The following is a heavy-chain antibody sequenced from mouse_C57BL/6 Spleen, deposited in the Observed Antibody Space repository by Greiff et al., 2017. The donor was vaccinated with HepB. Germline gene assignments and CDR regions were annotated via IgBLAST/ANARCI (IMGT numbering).Heavy chain of an antibody. CDR3: AITIYYDAMDY. J-gene: IGHJ4*01. CDR1: GYAFSSSW. CDR2: IYPGDGDT. Sequence: QVQLQQSGPELVKPGASVKISCKASGYAFSSSWMNWVKQRPGKGLEWIGRIYPGDGDTNYNGKFKGKATLTADKSSSTAYMQLSSLTSEDSAVYYCAITIYYDAMDYWGQGTSVTVAS. D-gene: IGHD2-4*01. V-gene: IGHV1-82*01.